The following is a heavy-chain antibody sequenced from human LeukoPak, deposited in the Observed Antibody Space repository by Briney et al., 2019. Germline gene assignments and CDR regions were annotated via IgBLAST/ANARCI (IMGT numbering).Heavy chain of an antibody. D-gene: IGHD5-12*01. CDR1: GGSISSYY. CDR3: ARDNYSGYDLYYYYGMDV. V-gene: IGHV4-59*01. Sequence: SETLSLTCTVSGGSISSYYWSWIRQPPGKGLEWIGYIYYSGSTNYNPSLKSRVTISVDTSKNQFSLKLSSVTAADTAVYYCARDNYSGYDLYYYYGMDVWGQGTTVTVSS. CDR2: IYYSGST. J-gene: IGHJ6*02.